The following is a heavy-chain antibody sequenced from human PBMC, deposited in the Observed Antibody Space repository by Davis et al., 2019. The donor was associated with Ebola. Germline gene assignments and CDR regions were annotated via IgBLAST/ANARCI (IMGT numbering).Heavy chain of an antibody. D-gene: IGHD3-10*01. Sequence: ETLSLTCAVYGGSFSGYYWSWIRQAPGKGLEWVANIKQDGSEKYYVDSVKGRFTISRDNAKNSLYLQMNSLRAEDTAVYYCAARSSYWGQGTLVTVSS. J-gene: IGHJ4*02. V-gene: IGHV3-7*01. CDR1: GGSFSGYY. CDR3: AARSSY. CDR2: IKQDGSEK.